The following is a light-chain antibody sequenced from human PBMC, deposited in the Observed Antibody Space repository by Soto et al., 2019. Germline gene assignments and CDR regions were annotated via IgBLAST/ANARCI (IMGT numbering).Light chain of an antibody. V-gene: IGLV2-8*01. CDR3: SSYAGSNNVV. CDR2: EVS. J-gene: IGLJ2*01. Sequence: QSALTQPPSASGSPGPAVTISCTGTSRDVGGFNYVSWYPQHPGKAPKLMIYEVSKRPSGVPDRFSGSKSGNTASLTVSGLQAEDEADYYCSSYAGSNNVVFGGGTKVTVL. CDR1: SRDVGGFNY.